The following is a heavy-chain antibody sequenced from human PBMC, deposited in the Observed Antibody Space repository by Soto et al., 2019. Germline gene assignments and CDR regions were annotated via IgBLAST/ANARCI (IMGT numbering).Heavy chain of an antibody. Sequence: QPGGSLRLSCAASGFTFSSYAMHWVRQAPGKGLEWVAVISYDGSSKYYADSMKGRFTISRDNSKNTLYLQMNSLRTEDTAVYYCARGGGNSAFNWFDPWGQGTPVTVSS. CDR1: GFTFSSYA. J-gene: IGHJ5*02. V-gene: IGHV3-30-3*01. CDR2: ISYDGSSK. CDR3: ARGGGNSAFNWFDP. D-gene: IGHD3-16*01.